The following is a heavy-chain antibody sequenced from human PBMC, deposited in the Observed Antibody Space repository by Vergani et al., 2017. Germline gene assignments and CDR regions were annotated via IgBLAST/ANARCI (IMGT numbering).Heavy chain of an antibody. CDR1: GYSFTSYW. CDR3: ARPVGYDSSGRHWAYDFDY. J-gene: IGHJ4*02. Sequence: EVQLVQSGAEVKKPGESLKISCKGSGYSFTSYWIGWVRQMPGKGLEWMGIIYPGDSDTRYSPSVQGQVTISAVKAISTAYMQWSSLKASDTAMYYCARPVGYDSSGRHWAYDFDYWGQGTRVTVSS. CDR2: IYPGDSDT. D-gene: IGHD3-22*01. V-gene: IGHV5-51*01.